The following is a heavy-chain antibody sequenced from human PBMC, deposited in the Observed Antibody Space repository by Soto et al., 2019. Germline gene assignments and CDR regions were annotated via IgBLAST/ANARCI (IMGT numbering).Heavy chain of an antibody. CDR2: IYHSGST. Sequence: SETLSLTCAVSGYSISSGYYWGWIRQPPGKGLEWIGSIYHSGSTYYNPSLKSRVTISVDTSKNQFSLKLSSATAADTAVYFCARVAPDLRYFDSWGQGTLVTVS. CDR3: ARVAPDLRYFDS. V-gene: IGHV4-38-2*01. J-gene: IGHJ4*02. D-gene: IGHD5-12*01. CDR1: GYSISSGYY.